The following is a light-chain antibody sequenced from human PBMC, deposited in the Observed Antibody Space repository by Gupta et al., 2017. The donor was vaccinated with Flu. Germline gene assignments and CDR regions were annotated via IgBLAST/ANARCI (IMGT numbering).Light chain of an antibody. CDR1: QNIVTW. CDR2: KAS. Sequence: IQMTQPPPTLSACVGDRVTITCRATQNIVTWLAWYQQKPGKPPKLVVFKASTLQSGVTSRFSGSGAGTEFTLTISILHPDDVATYYCQQDNSYPRTFGGGTEVEIK. J-gene: IGKJ4*01. V-gene: IGKV1-5*03. CDR3: QQDNSYPRT.